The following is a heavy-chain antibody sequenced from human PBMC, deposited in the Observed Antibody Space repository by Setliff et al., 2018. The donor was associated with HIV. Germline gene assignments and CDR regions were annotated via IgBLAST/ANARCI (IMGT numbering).Heavy chain of an antibody. CDR1: GGSISSYY. Sequence: PSETLSLTCSVSGGSISSYYWSWIRQPPGKGLEWIGDIYYSGMTNYNPSLQSRVTISLDTSKNQFSLKVNSVTAADTAVYYCARDGRYSFDYWGQGTLVTVSS. CDR2: IYYSGMT. V-gene: IGHV4-59*01. J-gene: IGHJ4*02. D-gene: IGHD6-19*01. CDR3: ARDGRYSFDY.